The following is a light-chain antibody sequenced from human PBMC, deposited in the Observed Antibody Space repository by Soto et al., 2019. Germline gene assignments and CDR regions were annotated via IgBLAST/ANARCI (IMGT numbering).Light chain of an antibody. CDR2: GAS. CDR1: QSVSSN. CDR3: QQRSSWPFT. Sequence: EIVMTQSPATLSVSPGERATLSCRASQSVSSNLAWYQQKPGQAPRLLIYGASTRATGIPARFSGSGSGTDFTLTISSLEPEDFAVYYCQQRSSWPFTFGPGTKVEIK. J-gene: IGKJ3*01. V-gene: IGKV3-15*01.